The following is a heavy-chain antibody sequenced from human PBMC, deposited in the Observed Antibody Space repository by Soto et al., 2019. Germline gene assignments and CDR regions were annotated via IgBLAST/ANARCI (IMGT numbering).Heavy chain of an antibody. CDR2: INPSGGST. V-gene: IGHV1-46*01. CDR3: ARVVPAAYHFDY. D-gene: IGHD2-2*01. Sequence: QVQLVQSGAEVKKPGASVKVSCKASGYTFTSYYMHWVRQAPGQGLEWMGIINPSGGSTSYAQKFQGSVTMTRDTSTSTVYMELSSLRSEDTAVYYCARVVPAAYHFDYWGQGTLVTVSS. J-gene: IGHJ4*02. CDR1: GYTFTSYY.